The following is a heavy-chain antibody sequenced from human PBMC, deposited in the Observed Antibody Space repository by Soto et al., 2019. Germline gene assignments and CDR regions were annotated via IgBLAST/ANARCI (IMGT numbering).Heavy chain of an antibody. Sequence: QVQLVQSGPEVKKSGASVKVSCRASGYTFTSSGITWVRQAPGQGREWMGWVNTYNGNRNYAQRLQGRVTMTTDTSTNKAYMELKSLRSDDTAVYYCAKVVVRELVLVLDGNWFDPWGQGTLVTVSS. V-gene: IGHV1-18*01. CDR2: VNTYNGNR. CDR1: GYTFTSSG. CDR3: AKVVVRELVLVLDGNWFDP. D-gene: IGHD2-2*01. J-gene: IGHJ5*02.